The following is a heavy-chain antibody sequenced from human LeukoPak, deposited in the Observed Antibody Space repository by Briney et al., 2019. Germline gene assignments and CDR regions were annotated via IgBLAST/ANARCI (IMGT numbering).Heavy chain of an antibody. CDR2: INPSGGST. J-gene: IGHJ4*02. CDR1: GYTFTSYY. CDR3: AKEGYYYDSSGYYYGDYFDY. Sequence: ASVKVSCKASGYTFTSYYMHWVRQAPGQGLEWMGIINPSGGSTSYAQKFQGRVTMTRDMSTSTVYMELSSLRAEDTAVYYCAKEGYYYDSSGYYYGDYFDYWGQGTLVTVSS. V-gene: IGHV1-46*01. D-gene: IGHD3-22*01.